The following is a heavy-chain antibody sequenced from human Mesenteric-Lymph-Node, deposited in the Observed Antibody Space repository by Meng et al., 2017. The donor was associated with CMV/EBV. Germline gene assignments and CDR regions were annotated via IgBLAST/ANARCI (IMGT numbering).Heavy chain of an antibody. Sequence: GESLKISCAASGFTFSSYSMNWVRQAPGKGLEWVANINQDGNDIHYLDSVKGRFTISRDNAKSSVYLQMIGLRDEDAAMYYCASYGDNSGWFDPWGQGTQVTVSS. CDR1: GFTFSSYS. J-gene: IGHJ5*02. CDR3: ASYGDNSGWFDP. D-gene: IGHD4/OR15-4a*01. V-gene: IGHV3-7*01. CDR2: INQDGNDI.